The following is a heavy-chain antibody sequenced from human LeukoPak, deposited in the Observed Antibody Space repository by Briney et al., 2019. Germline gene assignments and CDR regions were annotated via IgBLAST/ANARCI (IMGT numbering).Heavy chain of an antibody. J-gene: IGHJ3*02. CDR2: INPNNGGT. Sequence: GASVNVSCKASGYTFSDYYVHWVRQAPGQGLEWMGWINPNNGGTNYAQRFQGRVTMTRDTSISTAYMELSSLRSDDTAVYYCARVRSQQVLHSAPDAFDIWGQGTMVTVSS. D-gene: IGHD6-13*01. CDR3: ARVRSQQVLHSAPDAFDI. V-gene: IGHV1-2*02. CDR1: GYTFSDYY.